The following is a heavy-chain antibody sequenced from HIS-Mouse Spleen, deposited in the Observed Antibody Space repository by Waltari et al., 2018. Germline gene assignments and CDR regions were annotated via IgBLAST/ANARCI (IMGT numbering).Heavy chain of an antibody. D-gene: IGHD6-6*01. CDR3: ARTVIAAQDWFDP. J-gene: IGHJ5*02. CDR1: GGSISSSSYY. CDR2: IYYSGNT. Sequence: QLQLQESGPGLVKPSETLSLTCTVSGGSISSSSYYWGWIRQPPGKGLEWIGSIYYSGNTYYNPALKSRVTISVDTSKNQFSLKLSSVTAADTAVYYCARTVIAAQDWFDPWGQGTLVTVSS. V-gene: IGHV4-39*07.